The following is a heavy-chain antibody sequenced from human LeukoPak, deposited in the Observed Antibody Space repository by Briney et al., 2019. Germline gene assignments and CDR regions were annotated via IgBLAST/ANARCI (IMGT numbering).Heavy chain of an antibody. CDR1: GFSVTNDY. CDR3: AKAYYSDTARYNYYYGLDV. D-gene: IGHD5-18*01. V-gene: IGHV3-23*01. J-gene: IGHJ6*02. CDR2: ISGNGRST. Sequence: GGSLRLSCAGSGFSVTNDYINWVRQVPGKGLEWVSAISGNGRSTFYADSVKGRFTISRDNSKNTLYLQMNSLRAEDTAVYYCAKAYYSDTARYNYYYGLDVWGQGTTVTVSS.